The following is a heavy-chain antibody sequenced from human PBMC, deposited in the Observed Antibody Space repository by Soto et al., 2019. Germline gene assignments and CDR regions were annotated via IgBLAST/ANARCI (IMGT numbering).Heavy chain of an antibody. CDR3: ASDENAIVYGMDV. J-gene: IGHJ6*02. CDR2: ISYDGSNK. CDR1: GFTFSSYA. D-gene: IGHD3-16*02. Sequence: QVQLVESGGGVVQPGRSLRLSCAASGFTFSSYAMHWVRQAPGKGLEWVAVISYDGSNKYYADSVKGRFTISRDNSKHALYLQMNSLRAEDTAVYYCASDENAIVYGMDVWGQGTTVTVSS. V-gene: IGHV3-30-3*01.